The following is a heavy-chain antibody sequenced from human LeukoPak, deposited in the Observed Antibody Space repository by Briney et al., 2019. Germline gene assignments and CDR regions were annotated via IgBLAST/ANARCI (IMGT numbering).Heavy chain of an antibody. CDR3: ATVAPSHYYDSSGYYQFDY. V-gene: IGHV1-24*01. D-gene: IGHD3-22*01. CDR2: FDPEDGET. CDR1: GYTLTELS. J-gene: IGHJ4*02. Sequence: ASVKVSCKVSGYTLTELSMHWVRQAPGKGLEWMGGFDPEDGETIYAQKFQGRVTMTEDTTTDTAYMELDSLRSEDTVVYYCATVAPSHYYDSSGYYQFDYWGQGTLVTVSS.